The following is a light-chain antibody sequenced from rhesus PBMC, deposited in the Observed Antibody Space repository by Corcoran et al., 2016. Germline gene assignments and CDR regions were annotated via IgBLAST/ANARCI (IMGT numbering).Light chain of an antibody. J-gene: IGLJ1*01. Sequence: QSALTQPPSVSKSLGQSVTISCTGTNSDIGSYYGVSWYQQYEGTAPRLLIYEVNKRPSGVSDRFSGAKSGNTSSLTISGLKGEDEAHYYCCSYMIDNTYMFGSGTRLTVL. V-gene: IGLV2-38*01. CDR1: NSDIGSYYG. CDR3: CSYMIDNTYM. CDR2: EVN.